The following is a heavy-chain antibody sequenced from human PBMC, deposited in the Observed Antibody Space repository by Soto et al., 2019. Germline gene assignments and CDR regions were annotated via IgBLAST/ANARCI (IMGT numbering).Heavy chain of an antibody. CDR3: ARSAFRYGGYLDY. CDR1: GGTFSSYA. CDR2: IIPIFGTA. V-gene: IGHV1-69*13. D-gene: IGHD1-26*01. J-gene: IGHJ4*02. Sequence: GASVKVSCKASGGTFSSYAISWVRQAPGQGLEWMGGIIPIFGTANYAQKFQGRVTITADESTSTAYMELSSLRSEDTAVYYCARSAFRYGGYLDYWGQGTLVTVSS.